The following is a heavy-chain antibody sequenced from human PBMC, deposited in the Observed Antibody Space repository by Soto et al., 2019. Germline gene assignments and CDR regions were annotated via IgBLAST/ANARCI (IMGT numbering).Heavy chain of an antibody. CDR2: IYPGDFRT. CDR3: ARVGRSLNWFDP. J-gene: IGHJ5*02. Sequence: GESLKISCKGSGDSFSTDWIGWVRQMPGKGLEWMGVIYPGDFRTRYSPPFQGQVTISADKSISTAYLQWSSLKASDTAVYYCARVGRSLNWFDPWGQGTLVTVSS. V-gene: IGHV5-51*01. D-gene: IGHD2-15*01. CDR1: GDSFSTDW.